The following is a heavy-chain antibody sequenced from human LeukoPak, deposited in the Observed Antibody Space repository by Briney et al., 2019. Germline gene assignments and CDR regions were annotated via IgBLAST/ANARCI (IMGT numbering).Heavy chain of an antibody. D-gene: IGHD2-2*01. J-gene: IGHJ4*02. V-gene: IGHV4-59*08. CDR3: ARRYCSSTSCYFGD. CDR2: IYYSGST. CDR1: GGSISSYY. Sequence: PSETLSLTCTVSGGSISSYYWSWIRQPPGKGLEWIGYIYYSGSTNYNPSLKGRVTISVDTSKNQFSLKLSSVTAADTAVYYCARRYCSSTSCYFGDWGQGTLVTVSS.